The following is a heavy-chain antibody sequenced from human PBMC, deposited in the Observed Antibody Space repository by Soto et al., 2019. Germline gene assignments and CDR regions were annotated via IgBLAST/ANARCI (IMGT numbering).Heavy chain of an antibody. CDR2: MNPNSGHR. V-gene: IGHV1-8*01. CDR1: GYTFTGYD. J-gene: IGHJ6*03. CDR3: AKADPRYYSMDV. Sequence: QVQLVQSGAEVKKPGASVKVSCKSSGYTFTGYDINWVRQAPGQGLEWMGWMNPNSGHRSYAQRFQGRVTMTSDNPISTAYMELSSLRSEDTAVYYCAKADPRYYSMDVWGKGTTVTVSS.